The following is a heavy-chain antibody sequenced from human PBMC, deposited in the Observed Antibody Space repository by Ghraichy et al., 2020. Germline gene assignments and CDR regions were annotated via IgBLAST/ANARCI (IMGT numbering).Heavy chain of an antibody. CDR3: AKDQGDWNWSFDS. D-gene: IGHD1-7*01. CDR2: ISDSGAST. V-gene: IGHV3-23*01. Sequence: GESLNISCAASGFTFSNYAMSWVRQAPGKGLEWVSTISDSGASTYYADSVKGRFTISRDNSKNTLYLQMNSLRAEDTAGYYCAKDQGDWNWSFDSWGQGTLVTVSS. J-gene: IGHJ4*02. CDR1: GFTFSNYA.